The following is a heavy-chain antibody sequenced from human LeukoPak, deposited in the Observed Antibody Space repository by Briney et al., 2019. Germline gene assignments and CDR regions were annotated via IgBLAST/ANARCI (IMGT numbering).Heavy chain of an antibody. Sequence: SETLSLTCTVSGGSISSYYWSWIRQPPGKGLEWIGYIYYSGSTNYNPSFKSRVTISVDTSKNQFSLKLSSVTAADTAVYYCAGEINSSGMYYWGRGTLVTVSS. J-gene: IGHJ4*02. CDR2: IYYSGST. V-gene: IGHV4-59*01. CDR1: GGSISSYY. D-gene: IGHD3-22*01. CDR3: AGEINSSGMYY.